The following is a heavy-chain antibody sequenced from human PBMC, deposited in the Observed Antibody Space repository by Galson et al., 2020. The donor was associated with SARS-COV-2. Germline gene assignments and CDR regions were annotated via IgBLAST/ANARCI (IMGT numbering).Heavy chain of an antibody. V-gene: IGHV3-74*01. J-gene: IGHJ3*01. CDR3: AKEYDYDNCVPVDACGR. CDR2: ITNDGSSR. CDR1: GFTFSSYW. Sequence: GGSLRLSCAASGFTFSSYWMHWVRQAPGKVLVWVSRITNDGSSRSYADSVKGRFTISRDNSKNTLTLQMNSLRAEDTAMYYCAKEYDYDNCVPVDACGRWGQGTMVTVCS. D-gene: IGHD3-22*01.